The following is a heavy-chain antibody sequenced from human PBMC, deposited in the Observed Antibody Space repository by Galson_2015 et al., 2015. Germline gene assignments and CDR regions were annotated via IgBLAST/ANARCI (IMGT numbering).Heavy chain of an antibody. J-gene: IGHJ4*02. V-gene: IGHV1-69*13. CDR3: ATGYSSGWLSFPIY. CDR2: ILPAFNKA. D-gene: IGHD6-19*01. CDR1: GDTFSSYA. Sequence: SVKVSCKASGDTFSSYAMHWVRQAPGQGPEWMGGILPAFNKANYAQKFQGRLTLSADGSTRTAYMSLSSLRSDDTAVYFCATGYSSGWLSFPIYWGQGTLVTVSS.